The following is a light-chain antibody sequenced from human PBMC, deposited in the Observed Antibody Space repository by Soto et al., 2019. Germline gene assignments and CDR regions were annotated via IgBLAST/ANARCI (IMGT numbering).Light chain of an antibody. CDR2: GAS. CDR3: QPYSNWPRT. J-gene: IGKJ1*01. V-gene: IGKV3-15*01. CDR1: QSISNN. Sequence: EIVMTQSPATLSVSPGERATLSCRAGQSISNNLAWYQQKPGQAPRLLIYGASTRATGIPARFTGSGSGTEFTLTISSLQSEDFAVYYCQPYSNWPRTFGQGTKVDIK.